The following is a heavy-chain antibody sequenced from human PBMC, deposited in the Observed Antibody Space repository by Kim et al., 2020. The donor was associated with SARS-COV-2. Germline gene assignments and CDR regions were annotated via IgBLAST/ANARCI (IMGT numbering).Heavy chain of an antibody. J-gene: IGHJ6*02. D-gene: IGHD3-10*01. Sequence: GGSLRLSCAASGFTFNTYGMYWVRQAPGKGLEWVAVISYDGSNKYYADSVKGRFTISRDNSKNTLDLQMNSLRAEDTAVYYCAKAVLRGVNYYYYGMDVWGQGTTVTVSS. CDR1: GFTFNTYG. V-gene: IGHV3-30*18. CDR2: ISYDGSNK. CDR3: AKAVLRGVNYYYYGMDV.